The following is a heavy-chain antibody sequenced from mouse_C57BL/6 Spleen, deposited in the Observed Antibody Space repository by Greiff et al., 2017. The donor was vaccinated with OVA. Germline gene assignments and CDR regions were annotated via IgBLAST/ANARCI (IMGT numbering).Heavy chain of an antibody. CDR2: SSSGSSNI. D-gene: IGHD2-4*01. CDR1: GFTFSDYG. CDR3: AIYYDYDRGYAMDY. J-gene: IGHJ4*01. Sequence: EVKLMESGGGLVKPGGSLKLSCAASGFTFSDYGMHWVRQAPEKGLEWVAYSSSGSSNIYYADTVKGRFTISRDNANNTLFLQMTSLRSEDTAMYYCAIYYDYDRGYAMDYWGQGTSVTVSS. V-gene: IGHV5-17*01.